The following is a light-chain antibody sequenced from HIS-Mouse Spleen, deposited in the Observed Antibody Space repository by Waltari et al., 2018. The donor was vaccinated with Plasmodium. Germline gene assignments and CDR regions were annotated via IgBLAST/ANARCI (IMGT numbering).Light chain of an antibody. CDR3: YSTDSSGNHRV. CDR2: EDS. J-gene: IGLJ3*02. Sequence: SYELTQPPSVSVSPGQTARITCSGDALPKKYAYWYQEKAGQAPVLVIYEDSKRPSGIPERFSGSRSVTMATLTISGAQVEDEADYYWYSTDSSGNHRVFGGGTKRTVL. V-gene: IGLV3-10*01. CDR1: ALPKKY.